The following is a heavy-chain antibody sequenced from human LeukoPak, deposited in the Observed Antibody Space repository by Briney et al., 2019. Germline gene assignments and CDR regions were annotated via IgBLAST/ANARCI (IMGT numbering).Heavy chain of an antibody. J-gene: IGHJ4*02. Sequence: ASVKVSCKASGYTFTGYYMHWVRQAPGQGLEWMGWINPNSGGTNSAQKFQDRVTMSRDTSISTAYMELSRLRPDDTAVYYCAVDCNGGSCYSSWGQGTLVTVSS. CDR3: AVDCNGGSCYSS. V-gene: IGHV1-2*02. CDR2: INPNSGGT. D-gene: IGHD2-15*01. CDR1: GYTFTGYY.